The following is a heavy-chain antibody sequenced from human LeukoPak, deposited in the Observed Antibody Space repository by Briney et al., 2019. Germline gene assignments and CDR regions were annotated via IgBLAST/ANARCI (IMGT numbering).Heavy chain of an antibody. CDR1: GGSFSGYY. J-gene: IGHJ5*02. Sequence: SETLSLTCAVYGGSFSGYYWSWIRQPPGKGLEWIGEINHSGSTNYNPSLKSRVTISVDTSKNQFSLKLSSVTAADTAVYYCARVGYSSSSLGWFDPWGQGTLVTVSS. CDR3: ARVGYSSSSLGWFDP. CDR2: INHSGST. D-gene: IGHD6-6*01. V-gene: IGHV4-34*01.